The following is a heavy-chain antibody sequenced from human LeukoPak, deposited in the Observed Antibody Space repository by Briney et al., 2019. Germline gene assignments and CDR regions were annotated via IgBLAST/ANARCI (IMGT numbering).Heavy chain of an antibody. CDR2: ISGSGGST. J-gene: IGHJ4*02. V-gene: IGHV3-23*01. Sequence: GGSLRLSCAASGFTFSSYAMSWVRQAPGKGLEWVSGISGSGGSTYYAASVKGRFTVSRDNSKNTLYLQMNSLRAEDTALYYCAKHGYCSGISCFFDFWGQGTLVTVSS. CDR3: AKHGYCSGISCFFDF. D-gene: IGHD2-2*03. CDR1: GFTFSSYA.